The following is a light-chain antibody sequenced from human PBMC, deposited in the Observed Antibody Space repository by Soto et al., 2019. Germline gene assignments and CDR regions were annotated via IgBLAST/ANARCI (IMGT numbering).Light chain of an antibody. V-gene: IGLV3-9*01. Sequence: SYELTQPLSVSVALGQTARITCGGNNIGSKNVHCYQQVPGQAPVLVIYRVTNRPSGIPERFSGSKSGNTATLTISRAQAGDEADYYCQVWDSNTWVFGGGTKLTVL. CDR1: NIGSKN. CDR3: QVWDSNTWV. CDR2: RVT. J-gene: IGLJ3*02.